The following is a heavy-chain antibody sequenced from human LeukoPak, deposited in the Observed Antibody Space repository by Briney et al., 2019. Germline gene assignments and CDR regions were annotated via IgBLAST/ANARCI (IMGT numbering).Heavy chain of an antibody. D-gene: IGHD3-10*01. CDR2: ISAYNGNT. CDR3: ARGPGNYYGSGSYYDP. J-gene: IGHJ5*02. V-gene: IGHV1-18*01. Sequence: GASVKVSCKASGYTFTSYVISWVRQAPGQGLEWMGWISAYNGNTNYAQKLQGRVTMTTDTSTSTAYMELGSLRSDDTAVYYCARGPGNYYGSGSYYDPWGQGTLVTVSS. CDR1: GYTFTSYV.